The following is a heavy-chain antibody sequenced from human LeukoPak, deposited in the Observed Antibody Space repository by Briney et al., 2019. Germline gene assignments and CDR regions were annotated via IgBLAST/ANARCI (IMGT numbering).Heavy chain of an antibody. CDR2: ISSSSSYI. J-gene: IGHJ4*02. Sequence: GGSLRLSCAASGFTFDDYGMSWVRQAPGKGLEWVSFISSSSSYIYYADSVKGRFTISRDNAKNSLYLQMNSLRAEDTAVYYCARGSSSWYYFDYWGQGTLVTVSS. V-gene: IGHV3-21*01. D-gene: IGHD6-13*01. CDR1: GFTFDDYG. CDR3: ARGSSSWYYFDY.